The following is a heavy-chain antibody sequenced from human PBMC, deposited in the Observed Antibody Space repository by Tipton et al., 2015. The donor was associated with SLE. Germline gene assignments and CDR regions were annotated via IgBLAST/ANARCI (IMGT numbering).Heavy chain of an antibody. Sequence: TLSLTCTVSGGSISSGGYYWSWIRQHPGKGLEWIGYIYYSGSTYYNPSLKSRVTISVDTSKNQFSLKLSSVTAADTAVYYCARVPPDWGGDYYMDVWGKGTTVTVS. V-gene: IGHV4-31*03. CDR2: IYYSGST. CDR1: GGSISSGGYY. J-gene: IGHJ6*03. CDR3: ARVPPDWGGDYYMDV. D-gene: IGHD7-27*01.